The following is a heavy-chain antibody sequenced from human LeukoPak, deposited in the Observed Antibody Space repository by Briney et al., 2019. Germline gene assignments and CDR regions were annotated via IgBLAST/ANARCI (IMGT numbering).Heavy chain of an antibody. CDR1: GYTFTGYY. D-gene: IGHD3-22*01. J-gene: IGHJ4*02. Sequence: GASVKVSCKASGYTFTGYYMHWVRQAPGQGLEWMGWINPSSGGTNYAQQFQGRLTMTRDTSISTAYMELSRLRSDDTAVYYCARVKTMIIVVSLFDYWGQGTLVTVSS. CDR2: INPSSGGT. V-gene: IGHV1-2*02. CDR3: ARVKTMIIVVSLFDY.